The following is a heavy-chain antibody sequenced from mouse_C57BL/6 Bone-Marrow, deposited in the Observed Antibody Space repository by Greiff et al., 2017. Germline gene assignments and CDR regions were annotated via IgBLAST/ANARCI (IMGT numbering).Heavy chain of an antibody. CDR1: GFNIKDDY. V-gene: IGHV14-4*01. CDR2: IDPENGDT. Sequence: EVQLKQSGAELVRPGASVKLSCTASGFNIKDDYMHWVKQRPEQGLEWIGWIDPENGDTEYASKFQGKATITADTSSNTAYLQLSSLTSEDTAVYYCTTGVSNPAWFAYWGQGTLVTVSA. J-gene: IGHJ3*01. CDR3: TTGVSNPAWFAY. D-gene: IGHD2-5*01.